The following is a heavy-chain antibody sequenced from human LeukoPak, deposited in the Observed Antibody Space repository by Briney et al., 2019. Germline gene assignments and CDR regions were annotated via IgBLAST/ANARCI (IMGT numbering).Heavy chain of an antibody. D-gene: IGHD3-3*01. Sequence: SETLSLTCTVSGGSISSGDYDWSWIRQPPGKGLEWIGYIYYSGSTYYNPSLKSRVTISVDTSKNQFSLKLSSVTAADTAVYYCARGPFLDVRYYDFWRGHYYYMDVWGKGTTVTVSS. V-gene: IGHV4-30-4*08. CDR1: GGSISSGDYD. CDR3: ARGPFLDVRYYDFWRGHYYYMDV. CDR2: IYYSGST. J-gene: IGHJ6*03.